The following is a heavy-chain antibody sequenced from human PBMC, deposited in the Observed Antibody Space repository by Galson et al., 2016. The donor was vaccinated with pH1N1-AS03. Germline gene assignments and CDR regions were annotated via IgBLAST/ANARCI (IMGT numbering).Heavy chain of an antibody. CDR1: GYIFTGFY. CDR3: ARDPRGPCSSASCPTTYHVGIDG. CDR2: IRTDSGVT. V-gene: IGHV1-2*04. Sequence: SVKVSCKASGYIFTGFYVHWVRQAPGQGLEWMGWIRTDSGVTNYAQKFEAWVTMTRATSVSTAYMELYGLKSDATAVYYCARDPRGPCSSASCPTTYHVGIDGWSQATTVIVSS. D-gene: IGHD1-14*01. J-gene: IGHJ6*02.